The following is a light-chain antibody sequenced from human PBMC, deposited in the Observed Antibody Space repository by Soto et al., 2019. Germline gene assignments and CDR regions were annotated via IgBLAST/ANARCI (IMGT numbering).Light chain of an antibody. CDR3: CSYAGTYTLL. J-gene: IGLJ2*01. V-gene: IGLV2-11*01. Sequence: QSVLTQPRSVSGSPGQSVTISCTGTSSDVGNYNYVSWYQQHPGKAPKLMIYDVTKRPSGVPDRFSGSKSGNTASLTISGLQAEHEADYYCCSYAGTYTLLFGGGTKVTVL. CDR1: SSDVGNYNY. CDR2: DVT.